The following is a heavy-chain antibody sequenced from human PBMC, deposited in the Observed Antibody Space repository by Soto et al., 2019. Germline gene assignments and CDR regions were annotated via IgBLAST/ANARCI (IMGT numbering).Heavy chain of an antibody. J-gene: IGHJ6*02. Sequence: QVQLVQSGAEVKTPGSSVKVSCKASGGSLSNYGISWVRQAPGQGLEWMGGIIPVFGTANYAQKFQGRVTITADESTSIVDMDMTSLRSEDKAVDYCARGDATKIVVTTYYGMDVWGQGTTVTVSS. D-gene: IGHD4-17*01. CDR3: ARGDATKIVVTTYYGMDV. CDR1: GGSLSNYG. CDR2: IIPVFGTA. V-gene: IGHV1-69*12.